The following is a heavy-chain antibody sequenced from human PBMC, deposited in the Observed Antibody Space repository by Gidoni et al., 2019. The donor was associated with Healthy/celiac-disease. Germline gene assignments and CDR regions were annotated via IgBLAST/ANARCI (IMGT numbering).Heavy chain of an antibody. Sequence: EVQLVQSGAEVKKPGESLKISCKGSGYSFTSYWIGWVRQMPGKGLECMGIIYPGDSDTRYSPSFQGQVTISADKSISTAYLQWSSLKASDTAMYYCARNDYGDYESANFDYWGQGTLVTVSS. J-gene: IGHJ4*02. V-gene: IGHV5-51*01. D-gene: IGHD4-17*01. CDR3: ARNDYGDYESANFDY. CDR1: GYSFTSYW. CDR2: IYPGDSDT.